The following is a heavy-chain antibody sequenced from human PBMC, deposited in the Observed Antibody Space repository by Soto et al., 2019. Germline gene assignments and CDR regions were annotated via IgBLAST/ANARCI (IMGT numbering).Heavy chain of an antibody. D-gene: IGHD3-9*01. Sequence: EVQLLESGGGLVQPGGSLRLSCAASGFTFSSYAMSWVHQAPGKGLEWVSAISGSAGSTYYADSVKGRFTISRDNSKNTLYLQMNSLRAEDTAVYYCAKVFRKVGWVLSLEYWGQGTLVTVSS. V-gene: IGHV3-23*01. CDR1: GFTFSSYA. J-gene: IGHJ4*02. CDR2: ISGSAGST. CDR3: AKVFRKVGWVLSLEY.